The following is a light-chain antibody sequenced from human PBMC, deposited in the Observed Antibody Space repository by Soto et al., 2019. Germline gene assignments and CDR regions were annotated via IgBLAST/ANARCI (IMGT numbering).Light chain of an antibody. CDR2: EVS. CDR1: SSDIGAYNY. J-gene: IGLJ3*02. Sequence: QSALTQPPSASGSPGQSVTISCTGTSSDIGAYNYVSWYQQYPGKAPKLIIYEVSQRPSGVPDRFSGSKSGNTASLTVSGLQLEDEADYYCSSHTISSNWVFGGGTKLTVL. V-gene: IGLV2-8*01. CDR3: SSHTISSNWV.